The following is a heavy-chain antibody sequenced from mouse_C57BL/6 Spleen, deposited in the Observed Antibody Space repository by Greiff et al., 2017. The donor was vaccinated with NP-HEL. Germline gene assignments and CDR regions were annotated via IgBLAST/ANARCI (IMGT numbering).Heavy chain of an antibody. D-gene: IGHD2-10*02. CDR1: GYTFTSYW. CDR3: ASPYDGNAMDY. CDR2: IHPNSGST. V-gene: IGHV1-64*01. J-gene: IGHJ4*01. Sequence: QVQLKQPGAELVKPGASVKLSCKASGYTFTSYWMHWVKQRPGQGLEWIGMIHPNSGSTNYNEKFKSKATLTVDKSSSTAYMQLSSLTSEDSAVYYCASPYDGNAMDYWGQGTSVTVSS.